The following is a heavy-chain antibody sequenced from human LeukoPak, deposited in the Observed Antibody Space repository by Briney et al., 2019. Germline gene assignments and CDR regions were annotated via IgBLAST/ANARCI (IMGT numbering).Heavy chain of an antibody. V-gene: IGHV3-7*01. CDR2: IKQDGSEK. Sequence: GGSLRLSCAASGFTFSSYWMSWVRQAPGKGLEWVANIKQDGSEKYYVDSVKGRFTISRDNSKNTLYLQMNSLRAEDTAVYYCAREDGSSCWDYWGQGTLVTVSS. CDR1: GFTFSSYW. D-gene: IGHD6-13*01. CDR3: AREDGSSCWDY. J-gene: IGHJ4*02.